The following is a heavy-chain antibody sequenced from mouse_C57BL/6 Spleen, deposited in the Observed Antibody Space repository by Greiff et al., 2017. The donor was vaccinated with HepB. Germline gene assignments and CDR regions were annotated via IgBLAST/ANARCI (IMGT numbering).Heavy chain of an antibody. V-gene: IGHV14-3*01. J-gene: IGHJ2*01. Sequence: VQLQQSVAELVRPGASVKLSCTASGFNIKNTYMPWVKQRPEQGLEWIGRIDPANGNTKYAPKFQGKATITADTSSNTAYLQLSSLTSEDTAIYYCARLDTTEGYYFDYWGQGTTLTVSS. CDR2: IDPANGNT. CDR1: GFNIKNTY. CDR3: ARLDTTEGYYFDY. D-gene: IGHD1-1*01.